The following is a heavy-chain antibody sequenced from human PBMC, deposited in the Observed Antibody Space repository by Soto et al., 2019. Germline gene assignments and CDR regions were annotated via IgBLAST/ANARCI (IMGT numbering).Heavy chain of an antibody. V-gene: IGHV3-21*01. CDR2: ISSSSSYI. D-gene: IGHD3-3*01. CDR3: AGDPGNLEWLESYYYYGMDV. Sequence: PEGSLRLSCAASGFTFSSYSMNWVRQAPGKGLEWVSSISSSSSYIYYADSVKGRFTISRDNAKNSLYLQMNSLRAEDTAVYYCAGDPGNLEWLESYYYYGMDVWGQGTTVTVSS. CDR1: GFTFSSYS. J-gene: IGHJ6*02.